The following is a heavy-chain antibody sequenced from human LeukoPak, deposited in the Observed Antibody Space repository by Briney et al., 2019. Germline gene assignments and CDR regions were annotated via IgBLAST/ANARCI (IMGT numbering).Heavy chain of an antibody. J-gene: IGHJ6*02. V-gene: IGHV1-18*01. CDR1: GYTFTNYG. CDR2: ISAYNGNT. CDR3: ARDSLQWFGEFTKAGMDV. D-gene: IGHD3-10*01. Sequence: ASVKVSCKASGYTFTNYGISWVRQAPGQGLEWMGWISAYNGNTNYAQKLQGRVTMTTDTSTSTAYMELRSLRSDDTAVYYCARDSLQWFGEFTKAGMDVWGQGTTVTVSS.